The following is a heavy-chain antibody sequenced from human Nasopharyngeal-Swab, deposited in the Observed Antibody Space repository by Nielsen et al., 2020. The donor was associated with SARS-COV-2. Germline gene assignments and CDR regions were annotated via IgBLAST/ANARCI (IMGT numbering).Heavy chain of an antibody. J-gene: IGHJ4*02. CDR1: GFIFDDYG. V-gene: IGHV3-20*04. CDR2: IKWKGGST. Sequence: GESLKISCAASGFIFDDYGMSWVRQAPGKGLEWVSAIKWKGGSTVYADPVKGRFTISRDNAKKSLFLQMNSLRVEDTAFYYCARDRGVAPSNYVDYWGQGTLVTVSS. CDR3: ARDRGVAPSNYVDY. D-gene: IGHD3-10*01.